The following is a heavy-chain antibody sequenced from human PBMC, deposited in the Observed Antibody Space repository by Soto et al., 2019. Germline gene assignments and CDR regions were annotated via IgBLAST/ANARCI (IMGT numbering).Heavy chain of an antibody. J-gene: IGHJ4*02. D-gene: IGHD1-1*01. CDR2: ISAHNGNT. CDR3: ARGRYGDY. Sequence: QVHLVQSGAEVKKPGASVKVSCKGSGYGFTTYGITWERQAPGQGLEWMAWISAHNGNTNYAQKLQDRVTVTRDTSTSTAYMELRSLRSDDTAVYYCARGRYGDYWGQGALVTVSS. CDR1: GYGFTTYG. V-gene: IGHV1-18*01.